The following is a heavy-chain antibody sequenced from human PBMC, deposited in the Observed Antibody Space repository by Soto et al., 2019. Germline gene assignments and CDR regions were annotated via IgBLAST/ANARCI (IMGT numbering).Heavy chain of an antibody. CDR3: AKTSYCGGDCYPEAFDI. CDR1: GFTFSSYG. V-gene: IGHV3-30*18. CDR2: ISYDGSNK. D-gene: IGHD2-21*02. J-gene: IGHJ3*02. Sequence: QVQLVESGGGVVQPGRSLRLSCAASGFTFSSYGMHWVRQAPGKGLEWVAVISYDGSNKYYADSVKGRFTISRDNSKNTLYLQMNSLRAEDTAVYYCAKTSYCGGDCYPEAFDIWGQGTMVTVSS.